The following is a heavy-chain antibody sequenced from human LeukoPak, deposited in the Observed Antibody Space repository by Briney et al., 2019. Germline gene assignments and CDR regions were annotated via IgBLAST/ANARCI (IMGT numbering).Heavy chain of an antibody. CDR3: ARLYSSGWYGDY. J-gene: IGHJ4*02. CDR1: GGSISSSSYY. D-gene: IGHD6-19*01. V-gene: IGHV4-39*01. CDR2: IYYSGST. Sequence: SETLSLTCTVSGGSISSSSYYWGWIRQPPGKGLEWLGSIYYSGSTYYNPSLKSRVTISVDTSKNQFSLKLSSVTAADTAVYYCARLYSSGWYGDYWGQGTLVTVSS.